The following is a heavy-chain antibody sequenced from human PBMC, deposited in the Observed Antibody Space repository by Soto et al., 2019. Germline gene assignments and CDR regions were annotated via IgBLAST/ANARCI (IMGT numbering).Heavy chain of an antibody. CDR1: GGSITSGGYY. Sequence: SETLSLTCTVSGGSITSGGYYWSWIRQHPGKGLEWIAYIFHSGSTDYNPSLKSRVSISVDTSKNQFSLKLTFVTAADTAVYYCVRGGIAGNWFDPWGQGTLVTVSS. J-gene: IGHJ5*02. D-gene: IGHD6-13*01. V-gene: IGHV4-31*03. CDR3: VRGGIAGNWFDP. CDR2: IFHSGST.